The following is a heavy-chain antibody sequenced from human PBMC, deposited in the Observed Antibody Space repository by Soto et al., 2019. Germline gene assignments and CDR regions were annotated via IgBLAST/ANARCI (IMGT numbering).Heavy chain of an antibody. CDR3: AKGSIEYSASIDY. D-gene: IGHD5-12*01. Sequence: EVQLLESGGDLVQPGGSLRLSCAASGFSFSSYAMVWVRQAPGKGPEWVSVISGRGGSSYFADSVKGRFTISRDNSKNVLSLEMNSLRVEDTAKYFCAKGSIEYSASIDYWGQGTLVLVSS. CDR1: GFSFSSYA. J-gene: IGHJ4*02. CDR2: ISGRGGSS. V-gene: IGHV3-23*01.